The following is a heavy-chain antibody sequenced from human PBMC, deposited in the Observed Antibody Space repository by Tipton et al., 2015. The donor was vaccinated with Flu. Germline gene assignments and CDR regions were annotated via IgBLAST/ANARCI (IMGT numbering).Heavy chain of an antibody. J-gene: IGHJ6*02. D-gene: IGHD3-3*01. CDR1: GGSISSYY. CDR3: ARGGLNYDFWSGYYHPVYYGMDV. Sequence: TLSLTCTVSGGSISSYYWSWIRQPPGKGLEWIGYIYYSGSTNYNPPLKSRVTISVDTSKNQFSLKLSSVTAADTAVYYCARGGLNYDFWSGYYHPVYYGMDVWGQGTTVTVSS. CDR2: IYYSGST. V-gene: IGHV4-59*01.